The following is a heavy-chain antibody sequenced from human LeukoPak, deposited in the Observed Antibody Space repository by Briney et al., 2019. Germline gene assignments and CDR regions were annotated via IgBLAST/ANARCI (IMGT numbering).Heavy chain of an antibody. CDR2: FSIRGTT. Sequence: GGSLRLSCAASRFTLTNYAMRWVPQAPGKGLEGGLGFSIRGTTYCAVSVKGRFTVPRDNSKNTLYLQMSSVRVEDTAVYYCAREGYSYGGLDAFDIWGQGTMVTVSS. J-gene: IGHJ3*02. CDR1: RFTLTNYA. V-gene: IGHV3-23*01. D-gene: IGHD5-18*01. CDR3: AREGYSYGGLDAFDI.